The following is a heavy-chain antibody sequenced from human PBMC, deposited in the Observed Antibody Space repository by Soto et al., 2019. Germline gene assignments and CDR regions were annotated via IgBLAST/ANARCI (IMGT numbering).Heavy chain of an antibody. CDR1: GFTFSSYA. V-gene: IGHV3-30-3*01. CDR2: ISYDGSNK. D-gene: IGHD5-18*01. J-gene: IGHJ4*02. CDR3: ARGFGYSYGEGTRNDY. Sequence: QVPLVESGGGVVQPGRSLRLSSAASGFTFSSYAMHWVRQAPGKGLEWVAVISYDGSNKYYADSVKGRFTISRDNSKNTLYLQMNSLRAEDTSVYYCARGFGYSYGEGTRNDYWGQGTLVTVSS.